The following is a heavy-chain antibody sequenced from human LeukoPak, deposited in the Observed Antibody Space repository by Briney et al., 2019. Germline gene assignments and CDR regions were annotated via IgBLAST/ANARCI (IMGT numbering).Heavy chain of an antibody. CDR1: GFTFSSYA. V-gene: IGHV3-30-3*01. J-gene: IGHJ5*02. CDR3: ATHKLGYCSSTSCPRSWWFDP. D-gene: IGHD2-2*01. CDR2: ISYDGSNK. Sequence: GASLRLSCAASGFTFSSYAMHWVRQAPGKGLEWVAVISYDGSNKYYADSVKGRFTISRDNSKNTLYLQMNSLRAEDTAVYYCATHKLGYCSSTSCPRSWWFDPWGQGTLVTVSS.